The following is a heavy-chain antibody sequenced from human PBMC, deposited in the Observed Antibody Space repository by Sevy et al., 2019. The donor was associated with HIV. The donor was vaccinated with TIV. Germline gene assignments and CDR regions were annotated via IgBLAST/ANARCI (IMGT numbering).Heavy chain of an antibody. D-gene: IGHD3-22*01. V-gene: IGHV3-30-3*01. J-gene: IGHJ4*02. CDR1: GFTFSSYA. CDR3: ARDLALYNYYDSSGPTKY. CDR2: ISYDGSNK. Sequence: GGSLRLSCAASGFTFSSYAMHWVRQAPGKGLEWVAVISYDGSNKYYADSVKGRLTISRDNSTNTLYLQMNSLRAEDTAVYYCARDLALYNYYDSSGPTKYWGQGTLVTVSS.